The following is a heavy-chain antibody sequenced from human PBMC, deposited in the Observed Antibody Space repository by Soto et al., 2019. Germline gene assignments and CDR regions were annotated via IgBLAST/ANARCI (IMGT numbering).Heavy chain of an antibody. V-gene: IGHV1-69*13. Sequence: ASVKVSCKASGGTFSSYAISWVRQAPGQGLEWMGGIIPIFGTANYAQKFQGRVTITADESTSTAYMELSSLRSEDTAVYYCARGLWADDFLSGYLFYYDSSGYYFFDYWGQATLVTVSS. J-gene: IGHJ4*02. CDR3: ARGLWADDFLSGYLFYYDSSGYYFFDY. CDR1: GGTFSSYA. D-gene: IGHD3-22*01. CDR2: IIPIFGTA.